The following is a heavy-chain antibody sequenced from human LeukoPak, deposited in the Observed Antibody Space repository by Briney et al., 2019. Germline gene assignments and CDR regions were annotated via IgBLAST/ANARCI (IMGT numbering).Heavy chain of an antibody. CDR1: GASVTSGGFY. CDR2: VYYTGST. J-gene: IGHJ5*02. D-gene: IGHD3-10*01. V-gene: IGHV4-39*01. Sequence: PSETLSLTCTVSGASVTSGGFYWGWLRQSPGKGLQWIATVYYTGSTYYNPSLKGRVTISIDTSKNQFSLNLRSLIAADTAVYYCARHSGSGSLSRPFDPWGRGTLVTVSS. CDR3: ARHSGSGSLSRPFDP.